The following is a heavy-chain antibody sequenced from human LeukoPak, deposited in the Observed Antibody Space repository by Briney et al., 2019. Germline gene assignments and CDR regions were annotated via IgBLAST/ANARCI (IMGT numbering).Heavy chain of an antibody. Sequence: SETLSLTCTVSGGSISSSSYYWGWIRQPPGKGLEWIGSIYYSGSTYYNPSLKSRVTISVDTSKNQFSLKLSSVTAADTAVYYCARDGAHSGYDDYFDYWGQGTLVTVSS. CDR3: ARDGAHSGYDDYFDY. CDR2: IYYSGST. V-gene: IGHV4-39*07. CDR1: GGSISSSSYY. J-gene: IGHJ4*02. D-gene: IGHD5-12*01.